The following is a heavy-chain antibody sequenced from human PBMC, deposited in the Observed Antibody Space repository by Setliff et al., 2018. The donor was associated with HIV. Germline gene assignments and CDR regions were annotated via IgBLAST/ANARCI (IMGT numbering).Heavy chain of an antibody. CDR2: IYTTGST. CDR3: ARVSRATNAFDI. V-gene: IGHV4-61*02. D-gene: IGHD1-26*01. J-gene: IGHJ3*02. Sequence: SETLSLTCTVSGGSISSGSYYWNWIRQPAGKGLEWIGRIYTTGSTNYNPSLESRVTISVVTSKNQFSLKLSSVTAADTAVYYCARVSRATNAFDIWGQGTMVTVSS. CDR1: GGSISSGSYY.